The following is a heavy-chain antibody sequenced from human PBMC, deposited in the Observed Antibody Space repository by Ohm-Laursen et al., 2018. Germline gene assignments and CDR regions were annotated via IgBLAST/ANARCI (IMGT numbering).Heavy chain of an antibody. J-gene: IGHJ3*02. D-gene: IGHD6-6*01. Sequence: GSSVKVSCKASGGTFSSYAISWVRQAPGQGLEWMGGIIPIFGTANYAQKFQGRVTITADKSTSTAYMELSSLRSEDTAVYYCARAPLRPSDAFDIWGQGTMVTVSS. CDR1: GGTFSSYA. V-gene: IGHV1-69*06. CDR2: IIPIFGTA. CDR3: ARAPLRPSDAFDI.